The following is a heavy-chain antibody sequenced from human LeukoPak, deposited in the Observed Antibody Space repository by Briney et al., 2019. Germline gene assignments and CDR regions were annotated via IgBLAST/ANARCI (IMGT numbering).Heavy chain of an antibody. J-gene: IGHJ5*02. CDR2: ISSSSSYI. CDR3: ARDLGRCSNWFDP. Sequence: GGSLRLSCAASGFTFSSYSMNWVRQAPGKGLEWVSSISSSSSYIYYADSVKGRFTISRDNAKNSLYLQMNSLRAEDTAVYYCARDLGRCSNWFDPWGQGTLVTVSS. D-gene: IGHD2-8*01. CDR1: GFTFSSYS. V-gene: IGHV3-21*01.